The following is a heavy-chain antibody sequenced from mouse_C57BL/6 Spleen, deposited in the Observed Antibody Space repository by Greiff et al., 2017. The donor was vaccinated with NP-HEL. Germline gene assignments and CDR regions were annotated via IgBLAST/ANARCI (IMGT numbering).Heavy chain of an antibody. CDR1: GYTFTSYW. CDR2: INPSSGYT. CDR3: ASPIYYDYDGYAMDY. Sequence: QVQLKQSGAELAKPGASVKLSCKASGYTFTSYWMHWVKLRPGRGLEWIGYINPSSGYTKYNQKFKDKATLTADKSSSTAYMQLSSLTYEDSAVYYCASPIYYDYDGYAMDYWGQGTSVTVSS. J-gene: IGHJ4*01. D-gene: IGHD2-4*01. V-gene: IGHV1-7*01.